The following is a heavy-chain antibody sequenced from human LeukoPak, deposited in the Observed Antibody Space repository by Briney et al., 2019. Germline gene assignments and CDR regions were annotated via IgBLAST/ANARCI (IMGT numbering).Heavy chain of an antibody. CDR3: ARGPEYSSSWYRPNWFDP. D-gene: IGHD6-13*01. J-gene: IGHJ5*02. V-gene: IGHV4-59*01. Sequence: SETLSLTCTVSGGSISSYYWSWIRQPPGKGLEWIGYIYYSGSTNYNPSLKSRVTISVDTSKNQFSLKLSSVTAADTAVYYCARGPEYSSSWYRPNWFDPGGQGTLVAVSS. CDR1: GGSISSYY. CDR2: IYYSGST.